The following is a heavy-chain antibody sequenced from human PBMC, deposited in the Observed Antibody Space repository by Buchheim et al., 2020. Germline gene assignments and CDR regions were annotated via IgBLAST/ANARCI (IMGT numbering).Heavy chain of an antibody. CDR2: IYYSGST. J-gene: IGHJ4*02. D-gene: IGHD2-15*01. V-gene: IGHV4-59*01. CDR1: GGSISSYY. Sequence: QVQLQESGPGLVKPSETLSLTCTVSGGSISSYYWSWIRQPPGKGLEWIGYIYYSGSTNYNPSLKSRVTISVDTSKNQFSLKLSSVTAADTAVYYCAREIYCSGGSCYYFDYWGQGTL. CDR3: AREIYCSGGSCYYFDY.